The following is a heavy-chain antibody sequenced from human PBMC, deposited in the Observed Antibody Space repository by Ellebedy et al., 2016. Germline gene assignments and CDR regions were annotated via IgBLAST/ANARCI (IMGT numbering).Heavy chain of an antibody. J-gene: IGHJ6*03. D-gene: IGHD2-2*01. CDR1: GGSISSSSYY. CDR3: ARQVPYCSSTSCYPGDYYYYYMDV. Sequence: SETLSLTXTVSGGSISSSSYYWGWIRQPPGKGLEWIGSIYYSGSTYYNPSLKSRVTISVDTSKNQFSLKLSSVTAADTAVYYCARQVPYCSSTSCYPGDYYYYYMDVWGKGTTVTVSS. V-gene: IGHV4-39*01. CDR2: IYYSGST.